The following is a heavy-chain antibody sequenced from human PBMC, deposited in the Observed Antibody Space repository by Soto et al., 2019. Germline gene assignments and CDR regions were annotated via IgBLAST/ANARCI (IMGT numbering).Heavy chain of an antibody. CDR3: AREHGGRVPIDY. CDR1: GGTFSSYT. V-gene: IGHV1-69*04. Sequence: GASVKVSCKASGGTFSSYTISWVRQAPGQGLEWMGRIIPILGIANYAQKFQGRVTITADKSTSTAYMELSSLRSEDTAVYYCAREHGGRVPIDYRGQGPLVTGCS. CDR2: IIPILGIA. D-gene: IGHD3-3*01. J-gene: IGHJ4*02.